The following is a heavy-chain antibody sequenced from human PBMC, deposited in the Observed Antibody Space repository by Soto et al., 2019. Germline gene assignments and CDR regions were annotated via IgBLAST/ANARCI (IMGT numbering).Heavy chain of an antibody. D-gene: IGHD3-22*01. CDR1: GFTFSSYG. V-gene: IGHV3-30*18. CDR3: AKDGGDDSSGYYDDY. J-gene: IGHJ4*02. Sequence: QVQLVESGGGVVQPGRSLRLSCAASGFTFSSYGMHWVRQAPGKGLEWVAVISYDGSNKYYADSVKGRFTISRDNSKNTVYLQMNSLRAEDTAVYYCAKDGGDDSSGYYDDYWGQGTLVTVSS. CDR2: ISYDGSNK.